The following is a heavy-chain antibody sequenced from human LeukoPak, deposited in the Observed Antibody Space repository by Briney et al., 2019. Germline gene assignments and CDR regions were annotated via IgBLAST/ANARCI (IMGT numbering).Heavy chain of an antibody. CDR2: INPNSGGT. CDR3: ARGFATARDAFDI. Sequence: ASVKVSCKASGYAFTGYYMHWVRQAPGQGLEWMGWINPNSGGTNYAQKFQGWVTMTRDTSISTAYMELSRLRSDDTAVYYCARGFATARDAFDIWAKGQWSPSLQ. CDR1: GYAFTGYY. D-gene: IGHD2-21*02. J-gene: IGHJ3*02. V-gene: IGHV1-2*04.